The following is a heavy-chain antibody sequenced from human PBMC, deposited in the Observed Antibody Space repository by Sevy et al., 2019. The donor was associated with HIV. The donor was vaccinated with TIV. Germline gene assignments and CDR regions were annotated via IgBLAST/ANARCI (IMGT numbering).Heavy chain of an antibody. CDR1: GFVFSDHY. J-gene: IGHJ6*03. V-gene: IGHV3-72*01. CDR2: IRNRPNDYTT. Sequence: GGSLRLSCAASGFVFSDHYVDWVRQAPGKGLEWVGRIRNRPNDYTTEYPASVEGRFTISRDDSRHSLYLQMNSLKTEDSAVYYCVRGPNCGFGGCRQISPYCLDVWGIGATVTVSS. CDR3: VRGPNCGFGGCRQISPYCLDV. D-gene: IGHD2-21*01.